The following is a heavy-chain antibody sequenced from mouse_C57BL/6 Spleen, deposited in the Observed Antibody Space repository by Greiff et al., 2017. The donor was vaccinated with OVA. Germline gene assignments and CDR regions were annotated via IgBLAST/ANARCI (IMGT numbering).Heavy chain of an antibody. Sequence: EVQLQQSGAELVKPGASVKLSCTASGFNITDYYMHWVKQRTGQGLEWIGKIDPEGGETKYTPKFQGKATLTADKSSNTAYLQLSSLTSEDSAVYKCARYSARGSCDDWGKGTTVTVSS. CDR3: ARYSARGSCDD. CDR2: IDPEGGET. J-gene: IGHJ1*03. V-gene: IGHV14-2*01. CDR1: GFNITDYY. D-gene: IGHD6-1*01.